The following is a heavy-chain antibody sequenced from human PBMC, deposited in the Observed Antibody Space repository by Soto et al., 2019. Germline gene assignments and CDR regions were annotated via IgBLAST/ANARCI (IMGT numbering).Heavy chain of an antibody. D-gene: IGHD6-19*01. Sequence: VQLQESGPGLVKPSESLSLPCTGSGGSVSSGSYYYGCIRQTPGKGLAWIGYIYHSGSTNSNPSLRSLVTISVDTSKNQFSLSLTSVAATDTAVYYCSRLSAAWFDPWGQGTLVTVAS. J-gene: IGHJ5*02. CDR3: SRLSAAWFDP. CDR1: GGSVSSGSYY. CDR2: IYHSGST. V-gene: IGHV4-61*01.